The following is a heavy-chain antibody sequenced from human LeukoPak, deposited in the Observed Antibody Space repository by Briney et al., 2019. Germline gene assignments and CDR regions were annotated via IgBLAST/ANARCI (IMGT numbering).Heavy chain of an antibody. CDR3: ARSIFGVVISDFDY. CDR2: IGAYNGNT. J-gene: IGHJ4*02. CDR1: GYTFTSYG. V-gene: IGHV1-18*01. D-gene: IGHD3-3*01. Sequence: ASVKVSCKASGYTFTSYGISWVRQAPGQGLEWMGWIGAYNGNTNYAQKLQGRVTMTTDTSTSTAYMELRSLRSDDTAVYYCARSIFGVVISDFDYWGQGTLVTVSS.